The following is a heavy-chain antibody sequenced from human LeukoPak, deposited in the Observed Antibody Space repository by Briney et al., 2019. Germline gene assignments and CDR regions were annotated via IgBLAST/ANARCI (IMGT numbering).Heavy chain of an antibody. J-gene: IGHJ4*02. CDR3: ARRGRAAGKYGGYEYWYFDY. CDR2: TSYSGST. V-gene: IGHV4-59*08. CDR1: GGPISSYY. Sequence: SETLSLTCTVSGGPISSYYWSWVRQPPGKGLEWIGYTSYSGSTNYNPSLKSRVTISVDTSKNRVSLKLSSVTAADTAVYYCARRGRAAGKYGGYEYWYFDYWGQGTLVTVSS. D-gene: IGHD5-12*01.